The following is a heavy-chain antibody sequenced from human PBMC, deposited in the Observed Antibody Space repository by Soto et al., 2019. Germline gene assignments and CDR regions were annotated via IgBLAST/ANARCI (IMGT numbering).Heavy chain of an antibody. CDR2: ISWNSGSI. V-gene: IGHV3-9*01. CDR3: AKDISLGIMITFGGVIVPRSFDI. D-gene: IGHD3-16*02. J-gene: IGHJ3*02. CDR1: GFTFDDYA. Sequence: SGGSLRLSCAASGFTFDDYAMHWVRQAPGKGLEWVSGISWNSGSIGYADSVKGRFTISRDNAKNSLYLQMNSLRAEDTALYYCAKDISLGIMITFGGVIVPRSFDIWGQGTMVTVSS.